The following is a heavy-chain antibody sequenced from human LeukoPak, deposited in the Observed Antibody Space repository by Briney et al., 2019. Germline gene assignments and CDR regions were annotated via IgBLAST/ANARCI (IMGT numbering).Heavy chain of an antibody. Sequence: SVKVSCKASGGTFSSYAISWVRQAPGQGLEWMGGIIPIFDTTNYAQKFQGRVTITADKSTSTAYMELSSLRSEDTAVYYCAKDRQQWLKNWFDPWGQGTLVTVSS. CDR3: AKDRQQWLKNWFDP. CDR2: IIPIFDTT. J-gene: IGHJ5*02. CDR1: GGTFSSYA. V-gene: IGHV1-69*06. D-gene: IGHD6-19*01.